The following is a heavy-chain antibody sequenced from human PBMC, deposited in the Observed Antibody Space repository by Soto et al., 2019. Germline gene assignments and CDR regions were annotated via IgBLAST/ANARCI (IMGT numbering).Heavy chain of an antibody. J-gene: IGHJ4*02. Sequence: PGGSLRLSCAASGFTFSLHWLSWVRQAPGKGPEWVAKINQDGNDKKYVDSVKGRFTISRDSAKNSLYLQMNSLRPEDTAVYFCTRLYDDSWGQGTLVTVSS. D-gene: IGHD3-16*01. V-gene: IGHV3-7*03. CDR3: TRLYDDS. CDR1: GFTFSLHW. CDR2: INQDGNDK.